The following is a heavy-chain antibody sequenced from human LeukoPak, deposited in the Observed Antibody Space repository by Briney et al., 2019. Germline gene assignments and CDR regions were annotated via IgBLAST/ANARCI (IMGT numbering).Heavy chain of an antibody. Sequence: GGSLRLSCAASGFTFSSYAMSWVRQAPGKGLEWVSVISSGGSTYYADSVKGRFTISRDNSNNTLYLQMNSLRAEDTAVYFCAKDRLRPPFWGQGTLVTVSS. V-gene: IGHV3-23*01. CDR2: ISSGGST. J-gene: IGHJ4*02. D-gene: IGHD6-25*01. CDR1: GFTFSSYA. CDR3: AKDRLRPPF.